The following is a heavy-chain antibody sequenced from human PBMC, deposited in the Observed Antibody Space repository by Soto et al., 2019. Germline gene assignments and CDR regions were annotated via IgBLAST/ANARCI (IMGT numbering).Heavy chain of an antibody. CDR1: GLTFSGSA. D-gene: IGHD4-17*01. CDR3: TRPLGDGWFDP. V-gene: IGHV3-73*01. Sequence: GGSLRLSCAASGLTFSGSAMHWVRQASGKGLEWVGRIRSKANSDATAYAASVKDRFTISRDDSKSTAYLQMNSLKTEDTAVYYCTRPLGDGWFDPWGQGTLVTSPQ. J-gene: IGHJ5*02. CDR2: IRSKANSDAT.